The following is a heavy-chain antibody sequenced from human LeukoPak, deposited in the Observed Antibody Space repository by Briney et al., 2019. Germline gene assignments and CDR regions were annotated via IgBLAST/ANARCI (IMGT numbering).Heavy chain of an antibody. CDR3: ATAPILRGEGGEHYEYGMDV. CDR2: IYHNATP. J-gene: IGHJ6*02. Sequence: SETLSLTCAVSVGSINSGNWWSWVRQSPGKGLEWIGEIYHNATPNYNPSLKSRVTISADTFKNHFSLKMTSVTAADTAVYYCATAPILRGEGGEHYEYGMDVWGQGTTVIVSS. V-gene: IGHV4-4*02. D-gene: IGHD2-2*02. CDR1: VGSINSGNW.